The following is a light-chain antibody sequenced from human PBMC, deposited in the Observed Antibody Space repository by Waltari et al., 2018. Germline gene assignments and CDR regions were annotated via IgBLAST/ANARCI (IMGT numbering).Light chain of an antibody. Sequence: SYDLTQPSSVSVSPGQTARITCSGDILAKKYGRWFQQKPGQATVQVIYKDNERPSGSPERFSGSSSGTTVTLTISGAHVDDEADYYCYSAADNAVGVFGGGTKLTV. CDR1: ILAKKY. CDR2: KDN. CDR3: YSAADNAVGV. V-gene: IGLV3-27*01. J-gene: IGLJ3*02.